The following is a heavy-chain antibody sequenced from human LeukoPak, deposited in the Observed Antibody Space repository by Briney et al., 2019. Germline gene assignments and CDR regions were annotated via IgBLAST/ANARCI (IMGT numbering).Heavy chain of an antibody. CDR1: GASISSHY. CDR2: IYYSGSS. D-gene: IGHD2-8*01. J-gene: IGHJ5*02. Sequence: SETLSLTCTVSGASISSHYWSWIRQPPGKGLEWIGYIYYSGSSNYNPSLKSRVTKSLETSKNQFYLKLSSVTAADTAVYYCAKGMGGKYCTNGLCYYSWFDPWGQGTLVTVSS. V-gene: IGHV4-59*11. CDR3: AKGMGGKYCTNGLCYYSWFDP.